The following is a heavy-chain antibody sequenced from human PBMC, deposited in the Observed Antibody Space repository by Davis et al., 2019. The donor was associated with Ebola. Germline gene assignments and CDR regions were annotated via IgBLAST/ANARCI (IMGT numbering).Heavy chain of an antibody. V-gene: IGHV3-7*01. Sequence: GGSLRLSCAASGFTFSSYGMHWVRQAPGKGLEWVANIEQDGSEKYYVDSLKGRFTISRDNAKNSVSLQMNSLRAEDTAVYYCARGSSSSGFDNWGQGTLVTVSS. CDR2: IEQDGSEK. CDR1: GFTFSSYG. CDR3: ARGSSSSGFDN. D-gene: IGHD6-6*01. J-gene: IGHJ4*02.